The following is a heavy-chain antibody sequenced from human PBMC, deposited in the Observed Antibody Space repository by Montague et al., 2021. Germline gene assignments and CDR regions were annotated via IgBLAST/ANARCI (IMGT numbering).Heavy chain of an antibody. CDR1: SGSLFHAH. V-gene: IGHV4-59*08. CDR2: MFYGGAT. J-gene: IGHJ5*02. Sequence: LTCTVSSGSLFHAHWSWVRQPPGKGLEWLGSMFYGGATSNNPSLKSRVTMSIDTSTNQFSLKLSFVTAADTAVYYCAKQDYFVSGTSYKGFDPWGQGILVTVSS. D-gene: IGHD3-10*01. CDR3: AKQDYFVSGTSYKGFDP.